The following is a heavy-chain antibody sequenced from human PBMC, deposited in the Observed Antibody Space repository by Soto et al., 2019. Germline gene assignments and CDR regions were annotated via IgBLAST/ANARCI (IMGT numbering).Heavy chain of an antibody. V-gene: IGHV6-1*01. Sequence: PSQTLSLTCAISGDSVSSNSAAWNWIRQSPSRGLEWLGRTYYRSKWYNDYAVSVKSRITINPDTSKNQFSLQLNSVTPEDTAVYYCARLPGIVVVPAAILYGMDVWGQGTTVTVFS. J-gene: IGHJ6*02. CDR1: GDSVSSNSAA. CDR2: TYYRSKWYN. D-gene: IGHD2-2*01. CDR3: ARLPGIVVVPAAILYGMDV.